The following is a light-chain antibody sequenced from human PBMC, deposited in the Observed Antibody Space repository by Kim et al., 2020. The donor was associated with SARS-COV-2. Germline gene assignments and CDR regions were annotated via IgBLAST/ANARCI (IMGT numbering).Light chain of an antibody. CDR2: EVS. V-gene: IGLV2-23*02. J-gene: IGLJ2*01. Sequence: QSVLTQPASVSGSPGQSITISCTGTSCDVGSYNLVSWYQQHPGKAPKLMIYEVSKRPSGVSNLFSGSKSGNTASLTISGLQAEDEADYYCCSYAGISTLVFGGGTQLTVL. CDR3: CSYAGISTLV. CDR1: SCDVGSYNL.